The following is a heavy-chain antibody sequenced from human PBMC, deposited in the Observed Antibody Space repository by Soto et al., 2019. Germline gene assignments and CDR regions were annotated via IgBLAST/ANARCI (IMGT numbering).Heavy chain of an antibody. V-gene: IGHV1-58*01. Sequence: ASVKVSCKASGFTFTSSAVQWVRQARGQRLEWIGWIVVGSGNTNYAQKFQERVTITRDMSTSTAYMELSSLRSEDTAVYYCAAERGYSSYYYYGMDVWGQGTTVTVSS. CDR1: GFTFTSSA. CDR2: IVVGSGNT. CDR3: AAERGYSSYYYYGMDV. D-gene: IGHD5-18*01. J-gene: IGHJ6*02.